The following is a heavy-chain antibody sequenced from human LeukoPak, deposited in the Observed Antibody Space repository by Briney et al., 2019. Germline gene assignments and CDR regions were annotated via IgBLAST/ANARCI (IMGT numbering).Heavy chain of an antibody. CDR1: GFTFSSYS. Sequence: GGSLRLSCAASGFTFSSYSMNWVRQAPGKGLEWVSSISSSSSYIYYADSVKGRFTISRDNAKNSLYLQMDSQRAEDTAVYYCARDPTPGDPPHYWGQGTLVTVSS. D-gene: IGHD4-17*01. J-gene: IGHJ4*02. V-gene: IGHV3-21*01. CDR2: ISSSSSYI. CDR3: ARDPTPGDPPHY.